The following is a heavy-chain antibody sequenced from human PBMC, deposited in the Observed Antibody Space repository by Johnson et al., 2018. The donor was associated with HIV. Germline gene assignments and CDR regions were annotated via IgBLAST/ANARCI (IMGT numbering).Heavy chain of an antibody. V-gene: IGHV3-30*14. J-gene: IGHJ3*02. CDR1: GFTFSSYA. CDR3: ARVPAADCAFDI. CDR2: IWYDGSIQ. D-gene: IGHD2-2*01. Sequence: QVQLVESGGGVVQPGRSLRLSCAASGFTFSSYAMHWVRQAPGKGLEWVALIWYDGSIQHYGDLKGRFTISRENAKNSLYLQMNSLRAGDTAVYYCARVPAADCAFDIWGQGTMVTVSS.